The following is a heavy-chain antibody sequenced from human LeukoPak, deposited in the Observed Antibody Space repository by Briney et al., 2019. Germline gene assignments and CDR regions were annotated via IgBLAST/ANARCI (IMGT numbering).Heavy chain of an antibody. CDR3: ASGRNDYGDHASDF. CDR2: IYADGRT. CDR1: GGSVSRYF. V-gene: IGHV4-59*02. D-gene: IGHD4-17*01. J-gene: IGHJ4*02. Sequence: SETWSLTCTVLGGSVSRYFWRWVGQPPGKGLQWIGHIYADGRTKDNPSLESRVALSVETTKNQFPLKLSSLTPADTAVYYCASGRNDYGDHASDFWGQGTLVTVSS.